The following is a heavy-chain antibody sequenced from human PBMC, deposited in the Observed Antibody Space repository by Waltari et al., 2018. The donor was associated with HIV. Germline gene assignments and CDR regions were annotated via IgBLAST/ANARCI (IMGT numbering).Heavy chain of an antibody. CDR2: INTHTGNP. V-gene: IGHV7-4-1*02. J-gene: IGHJ4*02. D-gene: IGHD5-12*01. Sequence: QVQLVQSGSELKKPGASVKISCKASGYSFGNYALNWVRQTPGQGPQWLGWINTHTGNPTYSQGFGGRLVFPLDTSVSTAYLHISGLTTEDTATYSCAKDRYSLSPYAFDSWGQGALVTVSS. CDR1: GYSFGNYA. CDR3: AKDRYSLSPYAFDS.